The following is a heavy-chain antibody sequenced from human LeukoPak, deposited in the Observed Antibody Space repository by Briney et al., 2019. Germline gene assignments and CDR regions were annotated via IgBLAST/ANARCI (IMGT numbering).Heavy chain of an antibody. D-gene: IGHD6-13*01. V-gene: IGHV4-34*01. CDR2: INHSGGT. Sequence: PSETLSLTCAVYGGSFSGYYWSWIRQPPGKGLEWIGEINHSGGTNYNPSLKSRVTISVDTSKSQFSLQLSSVTAADTAVYYCARGGGSWFEDYWGQGTLVTVSS. CDR1: GGSFSGYY. J-gene: IGHJ4*02. CDR3: ARGGGSWFEDY.